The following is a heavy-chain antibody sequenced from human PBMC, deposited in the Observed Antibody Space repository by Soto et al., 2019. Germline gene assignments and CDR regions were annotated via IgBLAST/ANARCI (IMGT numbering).Heavy chain of an antibody. CDR3: ARTYYDFWSGYYTPSYYFDY. V-gene: IGHV3-64*01. CDR1: GFTFSSYA. J-gene: IGHJ4*02. CDR2: ISSNGGST. D-gene: IGHD3-3*01. Sequence: GGSLRLSCAASGFTFSSYAMHWVRQAPGKGLEYVSAISSNGGSTYYANSVKGRFTISRDNSKNTLYLQMGSLRAEDMAVYYCARTYYDFWSGYYTPSYYFDYWGQGTLVTVSS.